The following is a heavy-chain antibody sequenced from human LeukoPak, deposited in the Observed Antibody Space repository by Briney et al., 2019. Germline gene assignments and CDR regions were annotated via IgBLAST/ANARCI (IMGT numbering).Heavy chain of an antibody. D-gene: IGHD6-13*01. J-gene: IGHJ4*02. CDR1: GFTFSSYA. CDR2: ISGSGGST. V-gene: IGHV3-23*01. Sequence: GGSLRLSCAVSGFTFSSYAMSWVRQAPGKGLEWVSAISGSGGSTYYADSVKGRCTISRDNSKNTLYLQMNSLRAEDTAVYYCAKVSGYSSSWDPIDYWGQGTLVTVSS. CDR3: AKVSGYSSSWDPIDY.